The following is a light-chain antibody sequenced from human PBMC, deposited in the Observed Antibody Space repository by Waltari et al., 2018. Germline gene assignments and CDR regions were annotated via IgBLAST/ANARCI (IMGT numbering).Light chain of an antibody. CDR1: SSHVGGYNY. J-gene: IGLJ3*02. V-gene: IGLV2-14*03. CDR2: DVS. CDR3: SSYTSSSTWV. Sequence: QSALTQPASVSGSPGQSITIPCTGTSSHVGGYNYVSWYQQHPGKAPKLMIYDVSNRPSGVSNRFSGSKSDNTASLTISGLQAEDEADYYCSSYTSSSTWVFGGGTKLTVL.